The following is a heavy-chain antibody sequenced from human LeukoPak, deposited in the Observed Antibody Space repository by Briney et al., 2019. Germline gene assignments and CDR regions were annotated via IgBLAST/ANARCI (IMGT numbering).Heavy chain of an antibody. V-gene: IGHV1-69*13. D-gene: IGHD3-10*01. CDR3: ARDAREVLLWFGEFSP. CDR1: GGTFSSYA. Sequence: GASVKVSCKASGGTFSSYAISWVRQAPGQGLEWMGGIIPIFGTANYAQKFQGRVTITADESTSTAYMELRSLRSDDTAVYYCARDAREVLLWFGEFSPWGQGTLVTVSS. J-gene: IGHJ5*02. CDR2: IIPIFGTA.